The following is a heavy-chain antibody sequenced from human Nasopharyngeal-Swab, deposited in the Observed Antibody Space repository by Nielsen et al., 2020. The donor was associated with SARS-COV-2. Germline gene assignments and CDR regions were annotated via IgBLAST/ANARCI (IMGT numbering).Heavy chain of an antibody. CDR1: GGSFSGYY. V-gene: IGHV4-34*01. J-gene: IGHJ5*02. Sequence: SETLSLTCAVYGGSFSGYYWSWIRQPPGKGLEWIGEINHSGSTNYNPSLKSRVTISVDTSKNQFSLKLSSVTAADTAVYYCATTVHYGSGSYYNSRHNWFDPWGQGTLVTVSS. CDR3: ATTVHYGSGSYYNSRHNWFDP. CDR2: INHSGST. D-gene: IGHD3-10*01.